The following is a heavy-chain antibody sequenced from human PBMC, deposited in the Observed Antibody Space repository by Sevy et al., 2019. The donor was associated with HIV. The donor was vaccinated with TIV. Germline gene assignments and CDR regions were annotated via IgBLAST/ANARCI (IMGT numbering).Heavy chain of an antibody. D-gene: IGHD3-3*01. J-gene: IGHJ6*02. Sequence: SQTLSLTCAISGDSVSSNSAAWNWIRQSPSRGLEWLGRTYYRSKWYNDYAVSVKSRITINPDTSKNQFSLQLNSVTPEDTAVYYCARATLRFFRNSFYYYYGMDVWGQGTMVTVSS. CDR1: GDSVSSNSAA. CDR3: ARATLRFFRNSFYYYYGMDV. CDR2: TYYRSKWYN. V-gene: IGHV6-1*01.